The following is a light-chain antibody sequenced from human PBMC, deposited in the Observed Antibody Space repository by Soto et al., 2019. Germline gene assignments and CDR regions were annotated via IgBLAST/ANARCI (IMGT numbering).Light chain of an antibody. J-gene: IGKJ4*01. CDR3: QQYSSSLT. Sequence: DIQMTQSPSTLSASVGDRVTITCRASQSVTSWLAWYQQKPGKAPKLLIYTASSLESGVPSRFRGSGFGTEFTLTISNLQPDDFATYYCQQYSSSLTFGGGTKVDIK. CDR1: QSVTSW. V-gene: IGKV1-5*03. CDR2: TAS.